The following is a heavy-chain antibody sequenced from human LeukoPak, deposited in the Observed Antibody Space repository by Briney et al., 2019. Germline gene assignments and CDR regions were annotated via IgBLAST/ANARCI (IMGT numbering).Heavy chain of an antibody. D-gene: IGHD4/OR15-4a*01. CDR1: GFTLSSHC. CDR3: AKEMQPNDC. V-gene: IGHV3-23*01. J-gene: IGHJ4*02. CDR2: ISIGGDTT. Sequence: GGSLRLSCAVCGFTLSSHCMCWVSQHPGRGLEWVSSISIGGDTTYSDSLKGRFTISRDNSKNTLYLQLDSLKAEDTAIYFCAKEMQPNDCWGQGTLVTVS.